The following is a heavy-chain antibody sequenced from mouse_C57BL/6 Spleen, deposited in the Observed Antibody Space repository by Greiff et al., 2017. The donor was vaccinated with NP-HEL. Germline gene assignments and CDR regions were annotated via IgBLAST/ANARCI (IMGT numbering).Heavy chain of an antibody. CDR2: IRNKANGYTT. CDR3: ARSTVVAKAMDY. D-gene: IGHD1-1*01. J-gene: IGHJ4*01. V-gene: IGHV7-3*01. Sequence: DVKLVESGGGLVQPGGSLSLSCAASGFTFTDYYMSWVRQPPGKALEWLGFIRNKANGYTTEYSASVKGRFTISRDNSQSILYLQMNALRAEDSATYYCARSTVVAKAMDYWGQGTSVTVSS. CDR1: GFTFTDYY.